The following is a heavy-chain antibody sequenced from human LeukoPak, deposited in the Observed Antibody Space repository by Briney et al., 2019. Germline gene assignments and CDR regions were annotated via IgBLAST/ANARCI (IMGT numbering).Heavy chain of an antibody. V-gene: IGHV3-23*01. D-gene: IGHD4-17*01. J-gene: IGHJ4*02. CDR1: GFTFSSYA. CDR2: ISGSGGST. Sequence: GGSLRLSCAASGFTFSSYAMSWVRQAPGKGLEWVSAISGSGGSTYYADSVKGRFTISRDNSKNTLYLQMNSLRAEDTAVYYCARGHLRPKAFDYWGQGTLVTVSS. CDR3: ARGHLRPKAFDY.